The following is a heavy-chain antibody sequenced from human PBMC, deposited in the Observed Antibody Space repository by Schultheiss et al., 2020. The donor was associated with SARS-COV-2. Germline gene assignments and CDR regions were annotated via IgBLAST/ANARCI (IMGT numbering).Heavy chain of an antibody. J-gene: IGHJ4*02. D-gene: IGHD2-2*01. CDR3: ARGGCSSTSCYSVYFDY. V-gene: IGHV4-59*12. CDR1: GGSISSYY. Sequence: SQTLSLTCAVSGGSISSYYWSWIRQPPGKGLEWIGYIYYSGSTYYNPSLKSRVTISVDTSKNQFSLKLSSVTAADTAVYYCARGGCSSTSCYSVYFDYWGQGTLVTVSS. CDR2: IYYSGST.